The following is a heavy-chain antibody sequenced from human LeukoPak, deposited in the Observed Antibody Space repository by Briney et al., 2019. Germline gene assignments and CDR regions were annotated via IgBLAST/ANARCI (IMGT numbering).Heavy chain of an antibody. CDR3: ARYGLGQQQSRKGAFDI. V-gene: IGHV4-59*01. D-gene: IGHD6-13*01. CDR2: IYYSGST. J-gene: IGHJ3*02. Sequence: PSETLSLTCTVSGGSISSYYWSWIRQPPGKGLEWIGYIYYSGSTNYNPSLKSRVTISVDTSKNQFSLKLSSVTAADTAVYYCARYGLGQQQSRKGAFDIWGQGTMVTVSS. CDR1: GGSISSYY.